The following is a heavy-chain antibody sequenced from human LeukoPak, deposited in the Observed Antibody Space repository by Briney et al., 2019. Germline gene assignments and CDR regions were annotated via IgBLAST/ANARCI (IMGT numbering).Heavy chain of an antibody. CDR3: AKDLDFRRDYYDSSGYYTLRRPEKYYFDY. J-gene: IGHJ4*02. Sequence: GGSLRLSCAASGFTISSYWMAWVRQAPGNGLEWEANIKQDGSDKNYVGSVKGRFAISRDNAKNSLYLQMNSLRAEDTAVYYCAKDLDFRRDYYDSSGYYTLRRPEKYYFDYWGQGTLVTVSS. CDR1: GFTISSYW. CDR2: IKQDGSDK. V-gene: IGHV3-7*03. D-gene: IGHD3-22*01.